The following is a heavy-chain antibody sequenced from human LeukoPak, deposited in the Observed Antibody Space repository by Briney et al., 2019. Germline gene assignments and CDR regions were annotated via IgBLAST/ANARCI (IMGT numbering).Heavy chain of an antibody. Sequence: GGSLRLSCEASGFTFSTYSMNWVRQTPEKGLEWVSCISGDKTYINYADSVRGQFTISRDNAKNSLYLQMSSLRAEDTAVYYCARASGTIYSNYANPDYWGQGTLVTVSS. CDR3: ARASGTIYSNYANPDY. D-gene: IGHD4-11*01. J-gene: IGHJ4*02. CDR2: ISGDKTYI. V-gene: IGHV3-21*01. CDR1: GFTFSTYS.